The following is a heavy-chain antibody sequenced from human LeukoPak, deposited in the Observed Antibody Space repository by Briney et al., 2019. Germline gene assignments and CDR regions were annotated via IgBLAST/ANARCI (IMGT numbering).Heavy chain of an antibody. CDR1: GFSFSNAC. CDR3: TTGTWIQLWLADY. D-gene: IGHD5-18*01. J-gene: IGHJ4*02. CDR2: IKGKTDGGTT. V-gene: IGHV3-15*01. Sequence: PGGPLPLSCPAYGFSFSNACMSWVRQAPGKGLEWVSHIKGKTDGGTTDYAAPVQGRFTISRDDSKNTLFLQMNSLKTEDTAVYYCTTGTWIQLWLADYWGQGTLVTVSS.